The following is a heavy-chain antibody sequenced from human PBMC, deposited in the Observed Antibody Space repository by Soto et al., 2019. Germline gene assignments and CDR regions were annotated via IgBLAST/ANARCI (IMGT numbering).Heavy chain of an antibody. J-gene: IGHJ4*02. CDR1: GGSFSGYY. CDR2: INHSGST. V-gene: IGHV4-34*01. D-gene: IGHD6-6*01. Sequence: SETLSLTCAVYGGSFSGYYWSWIRQPPGKGLEWIGEINHSGSTNYNPSLKSRVTISVDTSKNQFSLKLSSVTAADTAVYYCAISGELYSSSSGYFDYWGQGTLVTSPQ. CDR3: AISGELYSSSSGYFDY.